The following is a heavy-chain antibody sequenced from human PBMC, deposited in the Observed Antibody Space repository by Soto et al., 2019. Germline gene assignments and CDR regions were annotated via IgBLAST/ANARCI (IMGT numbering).Heavy chain of an antibody. D-gene: IGHD2-8*01. CDR3: ARYNSYAIDY. J-gene: IGHJ4*02. CDR1: GTSISSYY. Sequence: SETLSLTCTVSGTSISSYYWSWIRRPPGKGLEWIANIHYSGTTNYNPSLASRVTLSADTSKNQFSLKMTSVTAADRAMYFCARYNSYAIDYWGRGTLVTVSS. CDR2: IHYSGTT. V-gene: IGHV4-59*01.